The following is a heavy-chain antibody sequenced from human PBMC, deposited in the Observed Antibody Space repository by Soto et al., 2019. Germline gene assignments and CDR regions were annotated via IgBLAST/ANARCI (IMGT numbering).Heavy chain of an antibody. Sequence: EVQLVESGGGLVKPGGSLRLSCSASGFTFSSYSMNWVRQAPGQGLEWVSSISSSSSYIYYADSVKGRFTISRDNAKNSLYLQMNSLRAEDTAVYYCASRLRASAFDIWGQGTMVTVSS. CDR1: GFTFSSYS. V-gene: IGHV3-21*01. CDR2: ISSSSSYI. J-gene: IGHJ3*02. D-gene: IGHD3-16*01. CDR3: ASRLRASAFDI.